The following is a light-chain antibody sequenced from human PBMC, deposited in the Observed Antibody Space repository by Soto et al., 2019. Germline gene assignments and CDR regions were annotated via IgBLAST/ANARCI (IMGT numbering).Light chain of an antibody. V-gene: IGKV1-39*01. CDR1: QSISSY. CDR2: AAS. Sequence: DIQMTQSPSSLSASVGDRVTITCRASQSISSYLNWYQQKPGKAPKLLIYAASSLQSGVPSRFSGSGSGTDFTLTIRSLQPEYFATYYCQQSYSTPPTFGQGTKVDIK. J-gene: IGKJ1*01. CDR3: QQSYSTPPT.